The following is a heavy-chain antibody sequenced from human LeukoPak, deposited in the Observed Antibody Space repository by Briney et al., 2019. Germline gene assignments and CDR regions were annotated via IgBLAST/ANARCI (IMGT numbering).Heavy chain of an antibody. V-gene: IGHV4-34*01. CDR3: ARVPYYYDSSGYLGYFDY. Sequence: ASETLSLTCAVYGGSFSGYYWSWIRQPPGKGLEWIGEINHSGSTNYNPSLKSRVTISVDTSKNQFSLKLSSVTAADTAVYYCARVPYYYDSSGYLGYFDYWGQGTLVTVSS. CDR2: INHSGST. D-gene: IGHD3-22*01. CDR1: GGSFSGYY. J-gene: IGHJ4*02.